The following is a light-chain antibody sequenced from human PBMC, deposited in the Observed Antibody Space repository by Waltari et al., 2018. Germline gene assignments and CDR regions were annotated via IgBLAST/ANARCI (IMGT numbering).Light chain of an antibody. Sequence: SYELTQPPSVSVSPGHTARITCSGEALPNKYAYWYRQKSGQAPVLVIYEDTKRPSGIPERFSASNSGAVANLTITGAQVEDEADYYCYSTDYTGNYWVFGGGTKLTVL. J-gene: IGLJ3*02. CDR1: ALPNKY. V-gene: IGLV3-10*01. CDR3: YSTDYTGNYWV. CDR2: EDT.